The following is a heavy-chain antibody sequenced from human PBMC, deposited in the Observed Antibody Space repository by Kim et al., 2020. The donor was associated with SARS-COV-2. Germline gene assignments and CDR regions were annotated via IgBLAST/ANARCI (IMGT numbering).Heavy chain of an antibody. D-gene: IGHD3-10*01. J-gene: IGHJ4*02. V-gene: IGHV3-7*03. CDR2: IKQDGSDK. Sequence: GGSLRLSCAASGFIFSNYWMRWVRQAPGKGLEWVAIIKQDGSDKNYVDSVKGRFTISRDNAKNSLYLQMNSLRAEDTAVYYCARDQECYYGSRSSQESYYSDDWGQGTPVTVSS. CDR3: ARDQECYYGSRSSQESYYSDD. CDR1: GFIFSNYW.